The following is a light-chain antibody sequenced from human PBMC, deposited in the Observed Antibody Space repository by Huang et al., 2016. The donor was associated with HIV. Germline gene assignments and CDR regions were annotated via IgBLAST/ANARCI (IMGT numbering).Light chain of an antibody. CDR2: AAS. V-gene: IGKV1-8*01. Sequence: AIRITQSPSSLSASTGDRVTITCRATQDVNNYLAWYQQRPGEAPKLLIYAASTLHSGVPSRFSGSGPGTDFTLTISCLQSEDLATYYCQQYYDYPHTFGQGTRLEI. J-gene: IGKJ5*01. CDR3: QQYYDYPHT. CDR1: QDVNNY.